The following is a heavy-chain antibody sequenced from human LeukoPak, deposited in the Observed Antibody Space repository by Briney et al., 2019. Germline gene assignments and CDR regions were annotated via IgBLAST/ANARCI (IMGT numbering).Heavy chain of an antibody. CDR2: ISGSGGST. J-gene: IGHJ4*02. CDR3: AKVRYCSSTSCPPYFDY. Sequence: HPGGSLRLSCAASGFTFSSYAMSWVRQAPGKGLEWVSAISGSGGSTYYADSVKGRFTISRDNSKNTLYLQMNSLRAEDTAVYYCAKVRYCSSTSCPPYFDYWGQGTLVTVSS. V-gene: IGHV3-23*01. CDR1: GFTFSSYA. D-gene: IGHD2-2*01.